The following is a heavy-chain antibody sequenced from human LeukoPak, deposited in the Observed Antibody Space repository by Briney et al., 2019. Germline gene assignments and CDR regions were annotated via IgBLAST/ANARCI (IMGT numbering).Heavy chain of an antibody. D-gene: IGHD3-3*01. CDR3: ASGLGDFWSGYYPDY. Sequence: PSETLSLTCTVSGGSISSYYWSWIRQPPGKGLEWIGYIYYSGSTNYNPSLKSRVTISVDTSKNQFSLKLSSVTAADTAVYYCASGLGDFWSGYYPDYWGQGTLVTVPS. V-gene: IGHV4-59*08. CDR1: GGSISSYY. CDR2: IYYSGST. J-gene: IGHJ4*02.